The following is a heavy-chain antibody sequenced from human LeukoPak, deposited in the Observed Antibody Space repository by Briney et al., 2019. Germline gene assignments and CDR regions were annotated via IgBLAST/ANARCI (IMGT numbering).Heavy chain of an antibody. CDR2: ISSSSSYI. J-gene: IGHJ6*02. Sequence: PGGSLRLSCAASGFTFSSYSMNWVRQAPGKGLEWVSSISSSSSYIYYADSVKGRFTISRDNAKNSLYLQMNSLRAEDTAVYYCARVMNEDIVVVPAAQYYYYGMDVWGQGTTVTVSS. V-gene: IGHV3-21*01. CDR3: ARVMNEDIVVVPAAQYYYYGMDV. D-gene: IGHD2-2*01. CDR1: GFTFSSYS.